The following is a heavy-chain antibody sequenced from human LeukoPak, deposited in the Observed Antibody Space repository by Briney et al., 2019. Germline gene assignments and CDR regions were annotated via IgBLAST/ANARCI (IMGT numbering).Heavy chain of an antibody. Sequence: PSETLSLTCTVSGGSISSSSYYWGWIRQPPGKGLEWIGSIYYSGSTNYNPSLKSRVTISVDTSKNQFSLKLSSVTAADTAVYYCARGSMEAFDIWGQGTMVTVSS. V-gene: IGHV4-39*07. CDR1: GGSISSSSYY. D-gene: IGHD1-1*01. J-gene: IGHJ3*02. CDR2: IYYSGST. CDR3: ARGSMEAFDI.